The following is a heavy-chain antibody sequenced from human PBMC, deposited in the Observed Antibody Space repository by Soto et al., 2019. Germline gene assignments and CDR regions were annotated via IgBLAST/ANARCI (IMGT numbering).Heavy chain of an antibody. CDR3: ARAIDSSGWMNFHY. V-gene: IGHV3-33*01. J-gene: IGHJ4*02. CDR2: IWYDGSNK. CDR1: GFTFSSYG. D-gene: IGHD6-19*01. Sequence: GGSLRLSCEASGFTFSSYGMHWVRQAPGKGLEWVAAIWYDGSNKYYADSVKGRFTISRDNSKNTVDLQMNSLRAEDTAVYYCARAIDSSGWMNFHYWGQGTPVTVSS.